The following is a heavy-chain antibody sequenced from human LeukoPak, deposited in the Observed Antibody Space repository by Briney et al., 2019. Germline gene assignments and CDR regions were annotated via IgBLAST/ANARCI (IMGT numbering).Heavy chain of an antibody. Sequence: GESLKISCKGSGYSFTSYWIGWVRQMPGKGLEWMGIIYPGDSDTRYSPSFQGQVTISADKSISTAYLQWSSLKASDTAMYYCARHYYDGSGDSPYFDFWGQGTLVTDSS. J-gene: IGHJ4*02. CDR2: IYPGDSDT. V-gene: IGHV5-51*01. CDR1: GYSFTSYW. D-gene: IGHD3-22*01. CDR3: ARHYYDGSGDSPYFDF.